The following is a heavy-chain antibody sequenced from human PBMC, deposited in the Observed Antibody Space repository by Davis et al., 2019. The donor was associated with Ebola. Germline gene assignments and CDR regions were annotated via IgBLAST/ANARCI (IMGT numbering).Heavy chain of an antibody. Sequence: GESLKISCAASGFTFNNHWMHWVRQAPGKGLVWVARIHNYGTTTAYADSVKGRFTISRDNSKNTVCLQMNSLRAEDTAIYYCAKKVPGIRPFDYWGQGTLVSVSS. V-gene: IGHV3-74*01. D-gene: IGHD6-19*01. CDR2: IHNYGTTT. CDR1: GFTFNNHW. CDR3: AKKVPGIRPFDY. J-gene: IGHJ4*02.